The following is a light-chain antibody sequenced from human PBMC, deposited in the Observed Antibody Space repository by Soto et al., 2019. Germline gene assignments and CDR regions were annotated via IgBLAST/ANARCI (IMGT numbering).Light chain of an antibody. CDR1: QTISSW. Sequence: IHMTLSPSTMSGSVGNRVTITCRASQTISSWLAWYQQKQGKAPKLMIYKASTLKSGVPSRFSGSRYGTEFILTISSLQPDDFATYYCQHYNSYSEAFGQGTKVDIK. V-gene: IGKV1-5*03. J-gene: IGKJ1*01. CDR2: KAS. CDR3: QHYNSYSEA.